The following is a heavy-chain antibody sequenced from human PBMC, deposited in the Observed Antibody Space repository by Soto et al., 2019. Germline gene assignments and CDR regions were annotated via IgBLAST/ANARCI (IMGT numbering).Heavy chain of an antibody. J-gene: IGHJ5*02. CDR2: MNPNTGNT. D-gene: IGHD2-15*01. V-gene: IGHV1-8*01. Sequence: QVQLVQSGAEVKKPGASVRVSCKASGYTFTSSDVYWVRQATGQGLELMGWMNPNTGNTGYAQKFQGRVTMTRNTSISTASMELSSLRSEDTAVYYCARGSNHCSGGSCYSDWFAPWGQGTPVTVSS. CDR3: ARGSNHCSGGSCYSDWFAP. CDR1: GYTFTSSD.